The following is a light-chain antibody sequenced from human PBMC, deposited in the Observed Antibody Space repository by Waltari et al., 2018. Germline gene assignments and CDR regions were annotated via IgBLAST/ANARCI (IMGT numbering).Light chain of an antibody. J-gene: IGKJ1*01. Sequence: QSVLYSFNNNNFLAWYQQKPGQPPKLLIYWASTRESGVPDRFSGSGSGTDFTLTISSLQAEDVAVYYCQQYYNTLWTFGQGTKVEIK. V-gene: IGKV4-1*01. CDR3: QQYYNTLWT. CDR1: QSVLYSFNNNNF. CDR2: WAS.